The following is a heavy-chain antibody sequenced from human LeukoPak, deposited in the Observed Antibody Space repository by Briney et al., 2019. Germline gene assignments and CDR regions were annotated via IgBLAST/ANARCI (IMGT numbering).Heavy chain of an antibody. D-gene: IGHD3-3*01. CDR1: GFTFGDYG. V-gene: IGHV3-21*01. Sequence: GGSLRLSCTASGFTFGDYGMSWVRQAPGKGLEWVSSISISSNYIYYADSVKGRFTISRDNAKNSLYLQVNSLRAEDTAVYYCARGSRFGVVGRDAFDIWGQGTVVTVSS. J-gene: IGHJ3*02. CDR3: ARGSRFGVVGRDAFDI. CDR2: ISISSNYI.